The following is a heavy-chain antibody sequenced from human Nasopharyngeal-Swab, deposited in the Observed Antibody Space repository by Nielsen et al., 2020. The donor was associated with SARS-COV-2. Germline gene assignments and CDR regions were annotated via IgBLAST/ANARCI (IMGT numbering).Heavy chain of an antibody. Sequence: SLKISCAVSGFTFGEFAMHWVRQVPGKGLEWVSSIGWNGVSIAYADSVKGRFTISRDNAKKSLYLQMNTLRPEDTVLYYCARGSCTSSSCPIDSWGQGNMVTVSS. CDR2: IGWNGVSI. D-gene: IGHD2-2*01. CDR1: GFTFGEFA. CDR3: ARGSCTSSSCPIDS. J-gene: IGHJ5*01. V-gene: IGHV3-9*01.